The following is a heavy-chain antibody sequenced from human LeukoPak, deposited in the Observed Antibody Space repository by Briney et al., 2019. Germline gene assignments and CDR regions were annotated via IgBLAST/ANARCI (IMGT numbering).Heavy chain of an antibody. V-gene: IGHV1-2*02. J-gene: IGHJ4*02. CDR1: VYTFTGYC. Sequence: GASVKVSCKASVYTFTGYCMHWVRQAPGQGLEWMGWINPNSGGTNYAQKFQGRVTMTRDTSISTAYMELSRLRSDDTAVYYCARDRYYDFWSGYFSEIDYWGQGTLVTVSS. D-gene: IGHD3-3*01. CDR2: INPNSGGT. CDR3: ARDRYYDFWSGYFSEIDY.